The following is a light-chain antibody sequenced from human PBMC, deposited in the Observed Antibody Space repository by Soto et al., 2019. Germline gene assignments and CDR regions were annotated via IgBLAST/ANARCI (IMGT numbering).Light chain of an antibody. CDR3: QKSYTSPAVS. CDR2: GTS. J-gene: IGKJ4*01. Sequence: DIQMTQSPSSLSASVGDRVTITCRASQSIDNYLNWYQHKPGEAPKLLIYGTSTLQTGVPLRFSGSGSGTDFTLTISSLQAEDFATYFCQKSYTSPAVSFGGGTKVDIK. V-gene: IGKV1-39*01. CDR1: QSIDNY.